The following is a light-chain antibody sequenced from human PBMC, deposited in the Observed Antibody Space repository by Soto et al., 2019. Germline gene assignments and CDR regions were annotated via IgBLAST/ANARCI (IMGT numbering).Light chain of an antibody. CDR1: QSVSSN. CDR3: QQYGSSSWT. J-gene: IGKJ1*01. CDR2: GAS. V-gene: IGKV3-15*01. Sequence: EIVITQSPATLSVSPGERATLSCRASQSVSSNLAWYQKKPGQAPRLLIYGASTRATGIPARFSGSGSGTEFTLTISRLEPEDFAVYYCQQYGSSSWTFGQGTKVDIK.